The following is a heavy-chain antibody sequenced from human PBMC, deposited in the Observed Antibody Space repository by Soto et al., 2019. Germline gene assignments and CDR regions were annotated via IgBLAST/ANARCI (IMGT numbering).Heavy chain of an antibody. V-gene: IGHV4-59*08. Sequence: SETLSLTCTVSGSSISSYYWSWIRQPPGKGLEWIGYIYYSGSTNYNPSLKSRVTISVDTSKNHFSLKLSSVTAADTAVYYCAGIDKPSLSLSYGFDIWGQRTMVTVSS. CDR3: AGIDKPSLSLSYGFDI. CDR1: GSSISSYY. CDR2: IYYSGST. D-gene: IGHD2-2*01. J-gene: IGHJ3*02.